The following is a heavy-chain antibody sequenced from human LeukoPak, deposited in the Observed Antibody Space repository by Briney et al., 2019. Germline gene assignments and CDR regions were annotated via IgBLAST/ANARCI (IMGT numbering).Heavy chain of an antibody. CDR2: ISGSGGST. CDR1: GFTFSSYA. Sequence: GGSLRLSCAASGFTFSSYAMSWVRQAPGKGLEWVSAISGSGGSTYYADSVKGRFTISRDNSKNTLFLQMNSLRAEDTAVYYCAKDRNPYSGSYGYYFDYWGQGTLVTVSS. CDR3: AKDRNPYSGSYGYYFDY. D-gene: IGHD1-26*01. J-gene: IGHJ4*02. V-gene: IGHV3-23*01.